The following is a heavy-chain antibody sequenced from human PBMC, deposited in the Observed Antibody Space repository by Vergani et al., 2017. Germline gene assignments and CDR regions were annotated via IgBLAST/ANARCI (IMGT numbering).Heavy chain of an antibody. D-gene: IGHD5-18*01. V-gene: IGHV3-66*01. CDR3: ARDTRGYSXGYTDHLTQFRNWYFDL. CDR1: GFTVSSNY. Sequence: EVQLVESGGGLVQPGGSLRLSCAASGFTVSSNYMSWVRQAPGKGLEWVSVIYSGGSTYYADSVKGRFTISRDNSKNTLYLQMNSLRAEDTAVYYCARDTRGYSXGYTDHLTQFRNWYFDLWGRGTLVTVSS. J-gene: IGHJ2*01. CDR2: IYSGGST.